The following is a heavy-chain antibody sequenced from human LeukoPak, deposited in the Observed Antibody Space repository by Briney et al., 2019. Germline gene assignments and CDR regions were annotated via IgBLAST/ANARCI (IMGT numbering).Heavy chain of an antibody. CDR3: AKNWGPLHM. V-gene: IGHV3-23*01. CDR1: GFTFRNFA. Sequence: SGGSLRLGCAASGFTFRNFAMSWVRQAPGKGLEWLSSIGAAGTYYADSAKGRFTISRDDSKNTVYLQLNSLRVDDTALYYCAKNWGPLHMGGQGTMVTVSS. D-gene: IGHD3-16*01. CDR2: IGAAGT. J-gene: IGHJ3*01.